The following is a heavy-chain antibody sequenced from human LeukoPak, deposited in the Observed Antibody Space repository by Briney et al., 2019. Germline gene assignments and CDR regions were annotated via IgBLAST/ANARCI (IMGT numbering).Heavy chain of an antibody. CDR2: ISSSGSTI. CDR1: GLTYRNYY. CDR3: ARDRSVAGKPQYYFDY. J-gene: IGHJ4*02. Sequence: GGSLRLSCAASGLTYRNYYFSWVRQAPGEGLEWVSYISSSGSTIYYADSVKGRFTISRDNAKNSLYLQMNSLRAEDTAVYYCARDRSVAGKPQYYFDYWGQGTLVTVSS. D-gene: IGHD6-19*01. V-gene: IGHV3-11*04.